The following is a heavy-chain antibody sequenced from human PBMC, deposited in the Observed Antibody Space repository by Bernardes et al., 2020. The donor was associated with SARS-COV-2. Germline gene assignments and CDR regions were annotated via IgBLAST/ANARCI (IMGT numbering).Heavy chain of an antibody. CDR2: IGRDSQPL. J-gene: IGHJ4*02. CDR3: VTAGTIYTSDWFAD. Sequence: GGSLRLSCAASGVTLSRFSIAWVRQAPGKGLEWLSYIGRDSQPLFQADSVKGRFAFSRDDDNNVVYLQISGLRVEDTGVYYCVTAGTIYTSDWFADWGRGTLVTVSS. D-gene: IGHD2-21*01. CDR1: GVTLSRFS. V-gene: IGHV3-48*01.